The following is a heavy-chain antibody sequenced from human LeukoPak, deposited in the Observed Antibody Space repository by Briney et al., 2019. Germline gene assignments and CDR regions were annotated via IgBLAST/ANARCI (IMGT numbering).Heavy chain of an antibody. CDR1: GFTFSSYW. CDR3: ARAATYDYVWGSYRRNFDY. V-gene: IGHV3-74*01. CDR2: INSDGSST. Sequence: GGSLRLSCAASGFTFSSYWMHWVRQAPGKGLVWVSRINSDGSSTSYADSVKGRFTISRDNAKNTLYLQMNSLRAEDTAVYYCARAATYDYVWGSYRRNFDYWGQGTLVTVSS. J-gene: IGHJ4*02. D-gene: IGHD3-16*02.